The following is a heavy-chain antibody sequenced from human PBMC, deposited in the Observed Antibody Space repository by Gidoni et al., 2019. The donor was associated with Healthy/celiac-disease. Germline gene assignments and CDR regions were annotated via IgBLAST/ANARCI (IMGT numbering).Heavy chain of an antibody. D-gene: IGHD2-2*01. CDR1: GFTFSSYW. CDR3: ARVSIVVVPAANARAEYFQH. Sequence: EVQLVESGGGLVQPGGSLRLSCAASGFTFSSYWMHWVRQAPGKGLVWVSRINSDGSSTSYADSVKGRFTISRDNAKNTLYLQMNSLRAEDTAVYYCARVSIVVVPAANARAEYFQHWGQGTLVTVSS. V-gene: IGHV3-74*01. J-gene: IGHJ1*01. CDR2: INSDGSST.